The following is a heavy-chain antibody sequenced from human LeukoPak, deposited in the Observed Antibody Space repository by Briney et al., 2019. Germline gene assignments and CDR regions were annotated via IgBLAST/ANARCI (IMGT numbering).Heavy chain of an antibody. J-gene: IGHJ5*02. Sequence: ASVKVSCKASGYTFIIYDSNWVRQATGQGLEWMGRMNPNSGNTGYAQKFQGRVTMTRNTSISTAYMELSSLRSEDTAVYYCARSRYSSSWYSRTINWFDPWGQGTLVTVSS. CDR1: GYTFIIYD. D-gene: IGHD6-13*01. V-gene: IGHV1-8*01. CDR3: ARSRYSSSWYSRTINWFDP. CDR2: MNPNSGNT.